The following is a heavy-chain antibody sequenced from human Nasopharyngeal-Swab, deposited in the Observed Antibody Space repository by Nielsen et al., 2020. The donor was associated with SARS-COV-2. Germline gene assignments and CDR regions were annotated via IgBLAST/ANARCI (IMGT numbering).Heavy chain of an antibody. CDR2: IRQDESEK. J-gene: IGHJ4*02. CDR3: ARLLEVGGTPLDY. CDR1: GFTFSTYW. V-gene: IGHV3-7*01. D-gene: IGHD6-19*01. Sequence: GESLKISCEASGFTFSTYWMSWVRQAPGKGLEWVANIRQDESEKYYVDSVKGRFTISRDNAKNSLFLLMNSLRVADTAVYYCARLLEVGGTPLDYWGQGTLVSVSS.